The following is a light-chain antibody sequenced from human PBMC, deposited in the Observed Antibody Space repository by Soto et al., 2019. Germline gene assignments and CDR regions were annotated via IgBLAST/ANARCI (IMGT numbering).Light chain of an antibody. CDR3: QQYGSSSWT. CDR2: AAS. Sequence: EIVLTQSPGTLSLSPGERANLSCRASQSATGNYLAWYQQKPGQAPRLLIYAASSRFTGIPDRFSGSGSGTDFTLTISRLEPEDFAVYYCQQYGSSSWTFGQGTKV. J-gene: IGKJ1*01. CDR1: QSATGNY. V-gene: IGKV3-20*01.